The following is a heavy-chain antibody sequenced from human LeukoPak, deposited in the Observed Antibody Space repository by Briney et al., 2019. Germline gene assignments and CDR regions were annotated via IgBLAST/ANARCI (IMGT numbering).Heavy chain of an antibody. CDR1: GGSISSYY. V-gene: IGHV4-59*01. D-gene: IGHD3-10*01. CDR3: ARGYYGSGSYYTPTRPYYYYYYMDV. CDR2: IDYSGST. J-gene: IGHJ6*03. Sequence: PSETLSLTCTVSGGSISSYYWSWIRQPPGKGLEWIGYIDYSGSTKYNLSLKSRVTISVDTSKNQFSLKLTSVTAADTAVYYCARGYYGSGSYYTPTRPYYYYYYMDVWGQGTTVPISS.